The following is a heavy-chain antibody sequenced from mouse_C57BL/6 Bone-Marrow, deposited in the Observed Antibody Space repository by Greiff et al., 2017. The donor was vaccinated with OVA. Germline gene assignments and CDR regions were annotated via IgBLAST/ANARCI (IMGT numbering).Heavy chain of an antibody. CDR2: FYPGSGSI. J-gene: IGHJ2*01. D-gene: IGHD1-3*01. CDR3: ARHEEKWLRFDY. Sequence: LVKPGASVKLSCKASGYTFTEYTIHWVKQRSGQGLEWIGWFYPGSGSIKYNEKFKDKATLTADKSSSTVYMELSRLTSEDSAVYCCARHEEKWLRFDYWGQGTTLTVSS. CDR1: GYTFTEYT. V-gene: IGHV1-62-2*01.